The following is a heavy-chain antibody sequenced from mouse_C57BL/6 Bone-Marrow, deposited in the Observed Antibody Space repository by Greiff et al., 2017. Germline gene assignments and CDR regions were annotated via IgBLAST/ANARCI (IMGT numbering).Heavy chain of an antibody. CDR1: GYAFSSYW. D-gene: IGHD2-12*01. CDR3: AKSYDWYFDV. CDR2: IYPGDGGT. V-gene: IGHV1-80*01. J-gene: IGHJ1*03. Sequence: LVESGAELVKPGASVKISCKASGYAFSSYWMNWVKQRPGKGLEWIGQIYPGDGGTNYNGKFKGKATLTADKSSSTAYMQLSSLTSEDSAVYFCAKSYDWYFDVWGTGTTVTVSS.